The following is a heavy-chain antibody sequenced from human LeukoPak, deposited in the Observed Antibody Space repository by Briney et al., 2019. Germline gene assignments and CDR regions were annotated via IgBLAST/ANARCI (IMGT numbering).Heavy chain of an antibody. D-gene: IGHD2-8*01. V-gene: IGHV3-23*01. CDR1: GVTFRSYA. J-gene: IGHJ6*02. CDR3: ATDNCANGGCKGIYYSYCIDV. Sequence: GDSLTLSCAASGVTFRSYAVNWVRQPPGKGLEWVSVITGSGGSTHSASSVKGRFTNPRDNPKNTLYLQMTRLRAEDTVVYYCATDNCANGGCKGIYYSYCIDVWGQGTTVTVSS. CDR2: ITGSGGST.